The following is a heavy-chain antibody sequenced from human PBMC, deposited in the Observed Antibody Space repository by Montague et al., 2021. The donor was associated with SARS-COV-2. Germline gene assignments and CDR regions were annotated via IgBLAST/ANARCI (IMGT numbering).Heavy chain of an antibody. D-gene: IGHD3-22*01. CDR2: IGHSSNTI. Sequence: SLRLSCAASGFALSDYYMAWIRQAPGKGLEWLAYIGHSSNTIAYADSVKGRFTISRDNANNSVHLHMTNLRVEDTAVYYCARPPTFYYESSGYYSNWGQGAQVTVTS. CDR3: ARPPTFYYESSGYYSN. CDR1: GFALSDYY. V-gene: IGHV3-11*01. J-gene: IGHJ4*02.